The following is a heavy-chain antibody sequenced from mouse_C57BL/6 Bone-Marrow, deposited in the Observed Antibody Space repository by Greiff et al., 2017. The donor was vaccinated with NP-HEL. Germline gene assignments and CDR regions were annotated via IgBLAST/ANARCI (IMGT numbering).Heavy chain of an antibody. CDR1: GFPITSGYY. CDR3: AGDPLTGWYYFDY. D-gene: IGHD2-3*01. CDR2: ITHSGET. V-gene: IGHV12-3*01. J-gene: IGHJ2*01. Sequence: QVQLKESGPGLVKPSQSLFLTCSITGFPITSGYYWIWIRQSPGKPLEWMGYITHSGETFYNPSLQSPISITRETSKNQFFLQLNSVTTEDTAMYYCAGDPLTGWYYFDYWGQGTTLTVSS.